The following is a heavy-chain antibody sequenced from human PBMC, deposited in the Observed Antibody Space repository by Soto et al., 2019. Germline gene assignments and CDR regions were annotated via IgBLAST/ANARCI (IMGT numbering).Heavy chain of an antibody. CDR2: ISYEGSNK. CDR1: GFTFNNYA. V-gene: IGHV3-30-3*01. D-gene: IGHD5-18*01. CDR3: ARDPLWGTSMVLWYFDL. Sequence: QVQLVESGGGVVQPGRSLRLSCAASGFTFNNYAMHWVRQAPGKGLEWVALISYEGSNKYYADSVKGRFTISRDNSKKXXYLQMNSLRAEDTAVYDCARDPLWGTSMVLWYFDLWGRGTLVTVSS. J-gene: IGHJ2*01.